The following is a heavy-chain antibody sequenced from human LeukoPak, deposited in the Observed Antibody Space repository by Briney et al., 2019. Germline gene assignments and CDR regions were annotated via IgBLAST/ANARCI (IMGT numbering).Heavy chain of an antibody. J-gene: IGHJ4*02. D-gene: IGHD5-12*01. V-gene: IGHV3-7*01. CDR1: GFTFNRYW. CDR3: ARVEASGYDYGAFDY. CDR2: IKQDGSAK. Sequence: GGSLRLSCAASGFTFNRYWMSWVRQAPGKELQWVANIKQDGSAKYYVDSVKGRFTISRDNVKNSLYLQMNSLRAEDTAVYYCARVEASGYDYGAFDYWGQGTLVTVSS.